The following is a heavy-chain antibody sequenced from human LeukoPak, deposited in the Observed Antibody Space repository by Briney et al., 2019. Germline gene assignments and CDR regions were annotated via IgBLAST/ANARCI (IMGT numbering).Heavy chain of an antibody. D-gene: IGHD3-22*01. CDR2: MWYDGSNK. J-gene: IGHJ4*02. V-gene: IGHV3-33*01. CDR1: GFTFSSYG. CDR3: ARDYYDSSGYYPDY. Sequence: GGSLRPSCAASGFTFSSYGMHWVRQAPGKGLEWVALMWYDGSNKYYADSVKGRFTISRDNSKNTLYLQMNSLRAEDTAVYYCARDYYDSSGYYPDYWGQGTLVTVSS.